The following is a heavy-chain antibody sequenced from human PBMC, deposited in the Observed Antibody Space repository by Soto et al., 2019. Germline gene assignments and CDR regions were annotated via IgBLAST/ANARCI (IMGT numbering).Heavy chain of an antibody. CDR2: VYYSGST. CDR1: GGSISSSY. Sequence: PSETLSLTCTVSGGSISSSYWSWIRQPPGKGLEWIGYVYYSGSTNYNPSLKSRVTMSVDTSKSHFSLRLSSVTAADTAVYYCARNGAAGTFAFDYWGQGTLVTVS. J-gene: IGHJ4*02. CDR3: ARNGAAGTFAFDY. D-gene: IGHD6-13*01. V-gene: IGHV4-59*01.